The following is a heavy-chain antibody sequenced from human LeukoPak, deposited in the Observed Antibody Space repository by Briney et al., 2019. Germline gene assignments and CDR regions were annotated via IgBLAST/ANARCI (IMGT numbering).Heavy chain of an antibody. CDR2: IYYSGST. J-gene: IGHJ5*02. CDR3: ARIRLRGRFDP. D-gene: IGHD2-15*01. Sequence: SETLSLTCTVSAGSISSYYWSWIRQPPGKGLEWIGYIYYSGSTNYNPSLKSRVTISVDTSKNQFSLKLSSVTAADTAVYYCARIRLRGRFDPWGQGTLVTVSS. V-gene: IGHV4-59*01. CDR1: AGSISSYY.